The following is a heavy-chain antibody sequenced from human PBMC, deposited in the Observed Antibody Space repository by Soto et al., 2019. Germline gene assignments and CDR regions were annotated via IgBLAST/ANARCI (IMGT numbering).Heavy chain of an antibody. CDR3: ARGRGYSRWFDP. J-gene: IGHJ5*02. CDR1: SDSISRSHW. V-gene: IGHV4-4*02. D-gene: IGHD4-4*01. Sequence: SETLSLTCAVSSDSISRSHWLTWVRQPPGKGLEWIGEIYHSGSIYYNPSLKSRVAISVDTSKNQFSLKLSSVTAADTAVYYCARGRGYSRWFDPWGQGTLVTVSS. CDR2: IYHSGSI.